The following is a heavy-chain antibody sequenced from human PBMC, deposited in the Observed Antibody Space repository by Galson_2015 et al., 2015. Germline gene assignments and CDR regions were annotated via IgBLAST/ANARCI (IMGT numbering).Heavy chain of an antibody. Sequence: SVKVSCKASGGTFSSYAISWVRQAPGQGLEWMGIINPSGGSTSYAQKFQGRVTMTRDTSTSTVYMELSSLRSEDTAVYYCAGTGIVVPAAPTLDYYYYYGMDVWGQGTTVTVSS. CDR1: GGTFSSYA. V-gene: IGHV1-46*01. J-gene: IGHJ6*02. CDR3: AGTGIVVPAAPTLDYYYYYGMDV. CDR2: INPSGGST. D-gene: IGHD2-2*01.